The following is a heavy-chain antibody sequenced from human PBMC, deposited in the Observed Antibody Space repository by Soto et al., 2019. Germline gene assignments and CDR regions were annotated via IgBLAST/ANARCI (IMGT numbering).Heavy chain of an antibody. J-gene: IGHJ5*02. CDR3: GHRAMLTGFGLVMNNAIWFDP. V-gene: IGHV2-5*02. D-gene: IGHD3-3*01. CDR1: GFSLTTSGAA. Sequence: QITLQESGPTLVRPTETLPLTCTFSGFSLTTSGAAVGWIPQPPGKPLEWLALIYWDDDKRYSPYLQNPLSITKDTSRNQVVLTLADVSPADTATYYCGHRAMLTGFGLVMNNAIWFDPWGPGTMVTASS. CDR2: IYWDDDK.